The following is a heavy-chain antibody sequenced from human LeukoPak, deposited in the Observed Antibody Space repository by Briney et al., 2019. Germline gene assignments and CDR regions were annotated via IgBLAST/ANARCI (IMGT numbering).Heavy chain of an antibody. J-gene: IGHJ4*02. D-gene: IGHD3-10*01. Sequence: SETLSLTCTVSGGTISTTTYYWGWLRQPPGKGLEGVGSISYTGSTYYNPSLKIRVTTSVDTSKNQFSLRLSSVTAADTAVYYCARLSPYLGAGSSAFPDDYWGQGTLVTVSS. CDR1: GGTISTTTYY. CDR2: ISYTGST. CDR3: ARLSPYLGAGSSAFPDDY. V-gene: IGHV4-39*01.